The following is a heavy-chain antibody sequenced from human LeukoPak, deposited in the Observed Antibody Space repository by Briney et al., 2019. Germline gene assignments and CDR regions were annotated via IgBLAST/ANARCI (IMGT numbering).Heavy chain of an antibody. D-gene: IGHD3-10*01. J-gene: IGHJ4*02. CDR2: IRYDGSNK. Sequence: GGSLRLSCAASGFIFSSYGMHWVRQAPGKGLEWVAFIRYDGSNKYYADSVKGRFTISRDNSKNTLYLQMNSLRAEDTAVYYCAKGRTMVRGVPNWPPIFWGQGTLVTVSS. CDR1: GFIFSSYG. CDR3: AKGRTMVRGVPNWPPIF. V-gene: IGHV3-30*02.